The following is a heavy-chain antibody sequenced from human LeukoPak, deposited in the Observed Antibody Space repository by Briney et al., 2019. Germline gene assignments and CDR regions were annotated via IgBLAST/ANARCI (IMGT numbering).Heavy chain of an antibody. Sequence: SVKVSCKASGGTFSSYAISWVRQAPGQGLEWMGGIIPIFGTANYAQKFQGRVTITADESTSTAYMELSSLRSEDTAVYYCARYQGVYSEYSGYDFFDYWGQGTLVTVSS. J-gene: IGHJ4*02. CDR1: GGTFSSYA. D-gene: IGHD5-12*01. CDR2: IIPIFGTA. V-gene: IGHV1-69*13. CDR3: ARYQGVYSEYSGYDFFDY.